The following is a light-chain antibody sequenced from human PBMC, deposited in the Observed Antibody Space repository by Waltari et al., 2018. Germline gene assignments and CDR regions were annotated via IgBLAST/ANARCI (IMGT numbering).Light chain of an antibody. V-gene: IGKV4-1*01. CDR3: QQYYSAPLT. Sequence: DIVMTQSPDSLAVSVGERATINCKSSQSLLYSSKNKNYLGWYQQKPGQAPKLLIYSASTRESGVPDRVSGSGSGTEFTLTINSLQAEDVAVYYCQQYYSAPLTFGGGTKVEIK. CDR1: QSLLYSSKNKNY. CDR2: SAS. J-gene: IGKJ4*01.